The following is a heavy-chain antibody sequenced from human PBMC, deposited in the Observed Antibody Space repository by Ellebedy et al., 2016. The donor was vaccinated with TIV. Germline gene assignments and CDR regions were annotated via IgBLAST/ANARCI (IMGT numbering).Heavy chain of an antibody. CDR1: GFIFNSHG. J-gene: IGHJ4*02. V-gene: IGHV3-30*03. CDR2: ISSHGLTT. Sequence: GESLKISCAASGFIFNSHGMHWVRQAPGKGLEWVAVISSHGLTTYYADSVRGRFTISSDNAKNSLYLQMNSLRAEDTAVYYCSRGGGCGGGTCYYPDFWGQGTLVTVSS. D-gene: IGHD2-15*01. CDR3: SRGGGCGGGTCYYPDF.